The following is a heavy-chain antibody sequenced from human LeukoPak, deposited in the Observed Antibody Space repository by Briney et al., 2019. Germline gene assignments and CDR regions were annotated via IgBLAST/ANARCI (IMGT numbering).Heavy chain of an antibody. Sequence: GGSLRLSCAASGLTVTNAWMNWVRQAPGKGLEWVGRIASKTDGGTTDYAAPVKGRFTISRDDSKNTLYLQMNSLKTEDTAVYYCTTEGPYDSSGYYFYWGQGTLVTVSS. CDR2: IASKTDGGTT. J-gene: IGHJ4*02. V-gene: IGHV3-15*04. CDR1: GLTVTNAW. D-gene: IGHD3-22*01. CDR3: TTEGPYDSSGYYFY.